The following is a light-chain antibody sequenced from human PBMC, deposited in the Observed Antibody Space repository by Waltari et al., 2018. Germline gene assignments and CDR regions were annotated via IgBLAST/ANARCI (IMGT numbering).Light chain of an antibody. CDR2: VNSDGSH. CDR1: SEYGHFA. J-gene: IGLJ3*02. V-gene: IGLV4-69*01. Sequence: QVVLTQSPSASASLVASVKLTCTLHSEYGHFAIAWHPPQPEKGPRYLMRVNSDGSHITGDGIPDRFSGSSSGAERYLTISGLQSEDEADYYCQTWGTGTYWMFGGGTKLTVL. CDR3: QTWGTGTYWM.